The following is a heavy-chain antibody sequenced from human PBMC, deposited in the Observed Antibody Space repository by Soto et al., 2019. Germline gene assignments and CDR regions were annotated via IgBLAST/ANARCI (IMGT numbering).Heavy chain of an antibody. J-gene: IGHJ4*02. CDR3: ARDRDGGTYTYFDN. Sequence: GGSLRLSCAASGFIFSAFGIHWVRQAPGKGLEWVAFLSHDGSNKYYADSVRGRFTISRDNSKNTVYLQMNSLRPDDTAVYYCARDRDGGTYTYFDNWGQGTRVTVSS. CDR1: GFIFSAFG. D-gene: IGHD1-26*01. V-gene: IGHV3-30*03. CDR2: LSHDGSNK.